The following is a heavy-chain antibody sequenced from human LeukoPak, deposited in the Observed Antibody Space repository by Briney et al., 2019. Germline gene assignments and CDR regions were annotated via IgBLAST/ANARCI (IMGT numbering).Heavy chain of an antibody. J-gene: IGHJ3*02. CDR2: ISTGSSYT. V-gene: IGHV3-11*03. D-gene: IGHD3-9*01. CDR3: ARSSHYDILTGYSEEDAFDI. Sequence: GGSLRLSCAASGFSFSDYYMSWIRQAPGKGLEWVSYISTGSSYTNYADSVKGRFTSSRDTSKNTLYLQMNSLRVEDTAVYYCARSSHYDILTGYSEEDAFDIWGQGTMVTVSS. CDR1: GFSFSDYY.